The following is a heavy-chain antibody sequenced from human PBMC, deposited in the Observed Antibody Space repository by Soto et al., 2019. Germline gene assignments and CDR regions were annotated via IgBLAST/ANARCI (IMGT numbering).Heavy chain of an antibody. D-gene: IGHD6-19*01. Sequence: VQLLESGGGLVQPGGSLSLACDVSGFTCSSYAMSWVRQAPGKGLVCVAAISGTGVSAQYADSVKGRFTISRDNSKNTLNLQMYSLRAEDSAVYYCAKPRLVAGLIKYVDFANWGPGTLVTVSS. CDR1: GFTCSSYA. CDR3: AKPRLVAGLIKYVDFAN. V-gene: IGHV3-23*01. J-gene: IGHJ4*02. CDR2: ISGTGVSA.